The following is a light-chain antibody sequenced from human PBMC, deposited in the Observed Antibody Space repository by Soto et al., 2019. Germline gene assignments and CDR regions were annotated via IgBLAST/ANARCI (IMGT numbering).Light chain of an antibody. CDR3: CSYAGGRSVV. CDR2: DGT. J-gene: IGLJ2*01. V-gene: IGLV2-23*01. Sequence: QSALTQPASVSGSPGQSISISCTAATSDVGIHNLVSWYQQHPGKAPKVIISDGTRRPSGVSNRFSASKSGNTASLTSSGLQAEYEGDYYCCSYAGGRSVVFGGGTKLTVL. CDR1: TSDVGIHNL.